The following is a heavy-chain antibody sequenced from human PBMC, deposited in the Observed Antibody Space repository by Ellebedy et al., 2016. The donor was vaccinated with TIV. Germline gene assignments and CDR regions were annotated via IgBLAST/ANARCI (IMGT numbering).Heavy chain of an antibody. V-gene: IGHV3-23*01. J-gene: IGHJ4*02. CDR2: ISGSGGST. Sequence: GESLKISCAASGFTFSSYAMSWVRQAPGKGLEWVSAISGSGGSTYYADSVKGRFTISRDNSKNTLYLQMNSLRVEDTAIYYCATISGYGTGWFGRNEYWGQGTLVTVSS. D-gene: IGHD6-19*01. CDR1: GFTFSSYA. CDR3: ATISGYGTGWFGRNEY.